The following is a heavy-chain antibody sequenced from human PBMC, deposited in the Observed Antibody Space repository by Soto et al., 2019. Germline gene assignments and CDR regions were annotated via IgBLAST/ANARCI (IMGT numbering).Heavy chain of an antibody. Sequence: EVQLVESGGGLVKPVGALRLSCAASGFTFSSDSMNWVRQAPGQGLEWVSSISSSSSYIYYADSVKGRLTISRDNAKNSLYLQMNSLRAEDTAVYYCARETWGGYYYYGMDVWGQGTTVTGSS. D-gene: IGHD7-27*01. V-gene: IGHV3-21*01. CDR2: ISSSSSYI. J-gene: IGHJ6*02. CDR3: ARETWGGYYYYGMDV. CDR1: GFTFSSDS.